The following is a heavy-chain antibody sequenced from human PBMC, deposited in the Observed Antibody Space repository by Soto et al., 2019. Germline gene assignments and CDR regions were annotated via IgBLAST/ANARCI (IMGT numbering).Heavy chain of an antibody. CDR3: TTSVARTKYYYYYGMDV. D-gene: IGHD2-15*01. V-gene: IGHV3-15*01. CDR1: GFTFSNAW. Sequence: VGSLRLSCAASGFTFSNAWMSWVRQAPGKGLEWVGRIKSKTDGGTTDYAAPVKGRFTISRDDSKNTLYLQMNSLKTEDTAVYYCTTSVARTKYYYYYGMDVWGQGTTVTVSS. J-gene: IGHJ6*02. CDR2: IKSKTDGGTT.